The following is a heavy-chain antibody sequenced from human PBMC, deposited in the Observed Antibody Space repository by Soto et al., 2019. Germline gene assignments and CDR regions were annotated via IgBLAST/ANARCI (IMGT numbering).Heavy chain of an antibody. J-gene: IGHJ4*02. D-gene: IGHD2-21*01. CDR1: SGSVSSGGYF. CDR2: IYYRGST. Sequence: QVHLQESGPGLVKPSQTLSLTCTVSSGSVSSGGYFWSWIRQRPGKGLEWIGYIYYRGSTYFNPSLQSRLTISVDSSKYQFSLKLSSVTAADTAMYYCARAVYSQGEIGDFDYWGQGTLVTVSS. CDR3: ARAVYSQGEIGDFDY. V-gene: IGHV4-31*03.